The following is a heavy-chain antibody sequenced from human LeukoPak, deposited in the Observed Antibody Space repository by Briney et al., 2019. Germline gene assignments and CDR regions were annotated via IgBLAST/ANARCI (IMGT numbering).Heavy chain of an antibody. D-gene: IGHD1-26*01. Sequence: GASVKVSCKASGGTFSSYAISWVRQAPGQGLEWMGGIIPIFGTANYAQKFQGRVTITADESTSTAYMELSSLRSEDTAVYYCARDLHGSYYFFDYWGQGTLVTVSS. CDR3: ARDLHGSYYFFDY. CDR1: GGTFSSYA. J-gene: IGHJ4*02. V-gene: IGHV1-69*13. CDR2: IIPIFGTA.